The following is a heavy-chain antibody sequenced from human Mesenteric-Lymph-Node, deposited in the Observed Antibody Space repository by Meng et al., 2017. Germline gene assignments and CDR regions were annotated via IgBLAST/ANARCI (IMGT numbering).Heavy chain of an antibody. CDR1: GGSISSNVSS. CDR3: ARRRGGSGRDC. V-gene: IGHV4-39*01. Sequence: QLQVQGSGPGLVKPPEPRSFACTVSGGSISSNVSSWDWVRQPPGKGLEGIGAIYPSGSTSYNPSLQSRVTMFGATSKNQFSLMLTSVTATDTAVYYCARRRGGSGRDCWGQGTLVTVSS. CDR2: IYPSGST. D-gene: IGHD3-10*01. J-gene: IGHJ4*02.